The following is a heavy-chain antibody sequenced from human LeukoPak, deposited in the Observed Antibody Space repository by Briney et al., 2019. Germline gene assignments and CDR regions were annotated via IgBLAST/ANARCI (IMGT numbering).Heavy chain of an antibody. CDR1: GYTFTSYG. Sequence: ASVNVSCMASGYTFTSYGISWVRQAPGQGLEWMGWISAYNGNTNYAQKLQGRVTMTTDTSTSTAYMELRSLRSDDTAVYYCARGCSGGSCYTSGVWGQGTLVTVSS. V-gene: IGHV1-18*01. CDR3: ARGCSGGSCYTSGV. D-gene: IGHD2-15*01. J-gene: IGHJ4*02. CDR2: ISAYNGNT.